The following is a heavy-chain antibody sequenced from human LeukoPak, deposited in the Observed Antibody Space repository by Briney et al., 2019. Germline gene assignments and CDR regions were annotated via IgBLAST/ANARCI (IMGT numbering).Heavy chain of an antibody. CDR3: ASQRGTVTTGGDAFDI. D-gene: IGHD4-17*01. CDR2: IYYSGST. J-gene: IGHJ3*02. CDR1: GASISSSSYY. Sequence: PSETLSLTCTVSGASISSSSYYWGWIRQPPGKGLEWIGSIYYSGSTYYNPSLKSRVTISVDTSKNQFSLKLSSVTAADTAVYYCASQRGTVTTGGDAFDIWGQGTMVTVSS. V-gene: IGHV4-39*07.